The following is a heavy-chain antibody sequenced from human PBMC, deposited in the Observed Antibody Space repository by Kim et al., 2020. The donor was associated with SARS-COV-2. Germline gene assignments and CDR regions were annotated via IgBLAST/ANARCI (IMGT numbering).Heavy chain of an antibody. V-gene: IGHV3-30*04. D-gene: IGHD3-10*01. J-gene: IGHJ4*02. CDR3: LAEIGSRSFDH. CDR1: GFTFSAHA. CDR2: IAYDGSHI. Sequence: GGSLRLSCAASGFTFSAHALHWVRQAPGKGLEWVALIAYDGSHISYPDSVKGRFIISRDNTKSTLYLQMNSLRPEDTALYSCLAEIGSRSFDHWGQGTLAAFSS.